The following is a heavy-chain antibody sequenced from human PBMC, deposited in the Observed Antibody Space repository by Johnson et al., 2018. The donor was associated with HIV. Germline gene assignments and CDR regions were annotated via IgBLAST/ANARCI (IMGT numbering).Heavy chain of an antibody. V-gene: IGHV3-11*04. Sequence: QVQLVESGGGLVQPGGSLRVSCAASGFKFKDYYMSWIRQAPGQGLEWISYISSSGGIRYYADSVKGRFTVSRDNAKNSLYLQMNSLRVVDTAVYYCEMASTPWGGDEVGYAFNVGGQGTTVTVSS. CDR2: ISSSGGIR. J-gene: IGHJ3*01. CDR3: EMASTPWGGDEVGYAFNV. CDR1: GFKFKDYY. D-gene: IGHD7-27*01.